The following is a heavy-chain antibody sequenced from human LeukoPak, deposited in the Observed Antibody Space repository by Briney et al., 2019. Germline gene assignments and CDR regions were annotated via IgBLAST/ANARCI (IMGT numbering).Heavy chain of an antibody. CDR1: GDSIGSYY. D-gene: IGHD1-26*01. CDR3: ARVRGRAGILSYYDNSRQTGRYYVDN. V-gene: IGHV4-59*01. CDR2: IVYSGST. Sequence: SETLSLTCSVSGDSIGSYYWSWIRQPPGKGLEWIGYIVYSGSTKYNPSLKSRVTMSVDTSKNQFSLKLTSVTDADTAVYYCARVRGRAGILSYYDNSRQTGRYYVDNWGQGILVSVSS. J-gene: IGHJ4*02.